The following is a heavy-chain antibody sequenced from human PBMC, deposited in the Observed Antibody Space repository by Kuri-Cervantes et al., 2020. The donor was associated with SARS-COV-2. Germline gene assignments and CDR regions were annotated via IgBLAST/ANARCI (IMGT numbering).Heavy chain of an antibody. CDR3: ARGMDIVVVPAAIEGGGWYYYMDV. D-gene: IGHD2-2*02. CDR2: IIPILGTA. J-gene: IGHJ6*03. V-gene: IGHV1-69*04. Sequence: SVKVSCKASGSTFSSYAISWVRQAPGQGLEWMGRIIPILGTANYAQKFQGRVTITADKSTSTAYMELSSLRSEDTAVYYCARGMDIVVVPAAIEGGGWYYYMDVWGKGTTVTVSS. CDR1: GSTFSSYA.